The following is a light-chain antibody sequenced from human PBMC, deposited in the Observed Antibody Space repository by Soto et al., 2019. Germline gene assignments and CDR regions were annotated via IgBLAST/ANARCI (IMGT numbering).Light chain of an antibody. J-gene: IGKJ4*01. Sequence: EIVMTQSPATLSLSPGERATLSCRASQSVSNNLAWYQQKPGHAPSLLIYGASTRAAGVPARFSGSGSGTEFTLHISSLESEDFAVYYCQQCNNWPHLFGGGTEVEIK. CDR2: GAS. CDR1: QSVSNN. CDR3: QQCNNWPHL. V-gene: IGKV3-15*01.